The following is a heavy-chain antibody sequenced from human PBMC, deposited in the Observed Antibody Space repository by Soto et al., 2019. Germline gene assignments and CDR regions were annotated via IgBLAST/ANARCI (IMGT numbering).Heavy chain of an antibody. CDR1: GFTFSSYA. CDR3: AKDRGSIVVVVAAWFDP. Sequence: GGSLRLSCAASGFTFSSYAMSWVRQAPGKGLEWVSAISGSGGSTYYADSVKGRFTISRDNSKNTLYLQMNSLRAEDTAVYYCAKDRGSIVVVVAAWFDPWGQGTLVTVSS. D-gene: IGHD2-15*01. CDR2: ISGSGGST. J-gene: IGHJ5*02. V-gene: IGHV3-23*01.